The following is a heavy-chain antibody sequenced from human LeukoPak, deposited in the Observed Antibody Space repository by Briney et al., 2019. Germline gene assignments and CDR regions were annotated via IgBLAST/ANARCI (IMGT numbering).Heavy chain of an antibody. CDR1: GYSFTSYG. CDR2: ISTYNANT. Sequence: ASVKVSCKASGYSFTSYGISWVRQAPGQGLEWMGWISTYNANTNYALKLQGRVTLTTDTSTSTAYMELKSLRSDDTAVYYCAREECSIGVCYPSGYWGQGALVTVSS. D-gene: IGHD2-8*01. J-gene: IGHJ4*02. CDR3: AREECSIGVCYPSGY. V-gene: IGHV1-18*01.